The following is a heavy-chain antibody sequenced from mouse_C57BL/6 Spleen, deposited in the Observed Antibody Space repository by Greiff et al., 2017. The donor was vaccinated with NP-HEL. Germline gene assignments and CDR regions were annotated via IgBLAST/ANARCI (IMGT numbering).Heavy chain of an antibody. D-gene: IGHD1-1*01. J-gene: IGHJ2*01. CDR3: TTCYYYGSSPLDY. CDR1: GFNFKDYY. V-gene: IGHV14-1*01. Sequence: VQLKQSGAELVRPGASVKLSCTASGFNFKDYYMHWVKQRPEQGLEWIGSIDPEDGDTEYAQKFQGKATMTADTSSNTAYLQLSSLTSEDTAVYYCTTCYYYGSSPLDYWGQAATLTVS. CDR2: IDPEDGDT.